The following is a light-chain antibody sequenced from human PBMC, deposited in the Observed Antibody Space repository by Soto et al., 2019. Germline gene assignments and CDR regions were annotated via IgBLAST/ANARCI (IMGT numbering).Light chain of an antibody. V-gene: IGKV4-1*01. Sequence: DIVMTQSPDSLAVSLGERATINCKSSQSVLYSSNNKNYLAWYQQKPGQPPKLLIYWASTRESGVPDRFSGSGSETDFTLTISSLQAEDVAVYSCQQYYSTPWKFGQGTKVDIK. CDR3: QQYYSTPWK. J-gene: IGKJ1*01. CDR1: QSVLYSSNNKNY. CDR2: WAS.